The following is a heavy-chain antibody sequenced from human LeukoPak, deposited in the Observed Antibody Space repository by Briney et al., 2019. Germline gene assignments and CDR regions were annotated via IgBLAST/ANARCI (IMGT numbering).Heavy chain of an antibody. J-gene: IGHJ4*02. V-gene: IGHV3-7*01. Sequence: GGSLRLSCAVSGFTFSGFSMSWVRQAPGKGLEWVAKMNEYGSEIFYVDSVKGRFTISRDNAKNSLYLQMNSLRAEDTAVYYCARDEWQLGHFDYWGQGTLVTVSS. CDR2: MNEYGSEI. CDR1: GFTFSGFS. CDR3: ARDEWQLGHFDY. D-gene: IGHD6-13*01.